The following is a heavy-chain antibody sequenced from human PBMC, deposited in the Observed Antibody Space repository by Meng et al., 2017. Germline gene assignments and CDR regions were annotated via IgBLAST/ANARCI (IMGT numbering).Heavy chain of an antibody. CDR2: IYHGGNT. V-gene: IGHV4/OR15-8*02. Sequence: VQLQGSGPGLVKPSGTLSLTCVVSGGSISSVDWWSRVRQPPGKGLEWIGEIYHGGNTNYNPSLKSRVTISIDKSKNQFSLKLSSVTAADTAVYYCASWIYSCGWQWGQGTLVTVSS. J-gene: IGHJ4*02. D-gene: IGHD6-19*01. CDR1: GGSISSVDW. CDR3: ASWIYSCGWQ.